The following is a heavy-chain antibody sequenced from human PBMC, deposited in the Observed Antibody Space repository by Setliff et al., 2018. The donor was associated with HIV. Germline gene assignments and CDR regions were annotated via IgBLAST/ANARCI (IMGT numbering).Heavy chain of an antibody. J-gene: IGHJ4*02. V-gene: IGHV4-39*07. CDR3: ARDETPFAFSIH. CDR1: GASIGRRSDC. D-gene: IGHD3-3*02. CDR2: FYYSWNT. Sequence: SETLSLTCTVSGASIGRRSDCWGWIRQPPGKGLEWIGSFYYSWNTYYNPSLKSRVTISVDTSKNQLSLKLNSVTAADTAVYYCARDETPFAFSIHWGQGTLVTVSS.